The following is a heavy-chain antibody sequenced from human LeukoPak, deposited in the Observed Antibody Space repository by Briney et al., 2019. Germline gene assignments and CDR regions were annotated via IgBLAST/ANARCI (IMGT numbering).Heavy chain of an antibody. D-gene: IGHD2-2*01. CDR1: GFTFSSYA. V-gene: IGHV3-9*01. CDR3: AKGQVPAASNWFDP. J-gene: IGHJ5*02. CDR2: ISWNSGSI. Sequence: PGGSLRLSCAASGFTFSSYAMSWVRQAPGKGLEWVSGISWNSGSIGCADSVKGRFTISRDNAKNSLYLQMNSLRAEDTALYYCAKGQVPAASNWFDPWGQGTLVTVSS.